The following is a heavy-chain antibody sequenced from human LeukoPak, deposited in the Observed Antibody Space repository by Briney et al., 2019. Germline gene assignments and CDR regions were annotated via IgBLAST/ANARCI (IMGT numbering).Heavy chain of an antibody. Sequence: GGSLRLSCAASGLTVSSKYMSWVRQAPGKGLEWVSVMYNNGNTHYADSVKGRFTISRDNAKNTLYLQMNSLSPEDTAVYYCARVGGDRVAYWGQGTLVTVSS. D-gene: IGHD4-17*01. J-gene: IGHJ4*02. CDR1: GLTVSSKY. V-gene: IGHV3-53*01. CDR3: ARVGGDRVAY. CDR2: MYNNGNT.